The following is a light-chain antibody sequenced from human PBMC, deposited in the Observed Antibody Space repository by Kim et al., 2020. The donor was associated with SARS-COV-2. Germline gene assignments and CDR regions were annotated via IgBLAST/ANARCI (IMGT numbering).Light chain of an antibody. J-gene: IGLJ1*01. CDR3: QSYDNSLNSYV. V-gene: IGLV1-40*01. CDR1: SSNIEANYD. Sequence: QRVTISCTGGSSNIEANYDVHWYQHLPGTAPKLLMYGSTNRPAGVPDRFSGSKSGTSASLAIIGLQAEYEADYSCQSYDNSLNSYVFGTGTKVTVL. CDR2: GST.